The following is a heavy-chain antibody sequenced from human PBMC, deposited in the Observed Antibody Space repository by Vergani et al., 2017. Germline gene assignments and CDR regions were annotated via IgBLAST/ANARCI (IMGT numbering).Heavy chain of an antibody. V-gene: IGHV4-34*01. CDR3: ARGKLVPYYYYYVMDV. J-gene: IGHJ6*02. CDR1: GGSFSGYF. D-gene: IGHD6-13*01. CDR2: VNHSGST. Sequence: QVPLQQWGAGLLKPSETLSLTCAVYGGSFSGYFWSWLCKPPGTGLEWIGEVNHSGSTIYNPSLKSRVTISVDTSKNQFSLKLSSVTAADTAVYYCARGKLVPYYYYYVMDVWGQGTTVTVSS.